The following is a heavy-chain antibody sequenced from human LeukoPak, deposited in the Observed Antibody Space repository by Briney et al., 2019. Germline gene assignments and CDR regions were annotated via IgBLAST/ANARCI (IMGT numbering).Heavy chain of an antibody. D-gene: IGHD2-2*02. CDR3: ASGYCSSTSCFTPDY. V-gene: IGHV3-21*01. J-gene: IGHJ4*02. CDR1: GFTFSSYS. Sequence: GGSLRLSCAASGFTFSSYSMSWVRQAPGKGLEWVSCISSSSSYIYNADSVKGRFTISRDNAKNSLYLQMNSLRVEDTAAYYCASGYCSSTSCFTPDYWGQGTLVTVSS. CDR2: ISSSSSYI.